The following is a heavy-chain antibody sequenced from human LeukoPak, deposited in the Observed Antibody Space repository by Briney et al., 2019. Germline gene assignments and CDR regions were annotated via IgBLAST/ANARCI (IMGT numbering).Heavy chain of an antibody. V-gene: IGHV4-34*01. CDR2: INYTGST. CDR1: GGSFSGSY. J-gene: IGHJ5*02. Sequence: SETLSLTCAVYGGSFSGSYWSWIRHVPGKGLGWIGEINYTGSTSYNPSLKSRVTISVDMSQNQFFLLLTSVTAADTAVYYCARVAGYLPTRWFDPWGQGTHVTVSS. D-gene: IGHD6-25*01. CDR3: ARVAGYLPTRWFDP.